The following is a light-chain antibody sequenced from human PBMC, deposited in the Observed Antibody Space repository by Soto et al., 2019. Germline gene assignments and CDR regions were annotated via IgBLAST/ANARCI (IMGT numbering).Light chain of an antibody. CDR2: DAS. Sequence: DIQMTQSPSSLSASIGDRVTITCQASQDISNYLNWYQQKPGRAPKLLIYDASNLETGVPSSFSGSGSGTHFTFTISSLQPEDFATDYCQQYDDLPHTFGQGTKLQI. CDR1: QDISNY. V-gene: IGKV1-33*01. J-gene: IGKJ2*01. CDR3: QQYDDLPHT.